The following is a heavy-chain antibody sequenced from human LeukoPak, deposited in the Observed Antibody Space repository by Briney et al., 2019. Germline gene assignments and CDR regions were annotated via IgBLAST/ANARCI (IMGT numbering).Heavy chain of an antibody. J-gene: IGHJ4*02. CDR1: GYIFNSYG. CDR2: ISAYNGNT. CDR3: AHILTGYYMDY. Sequence: ASVKVSCEASGYIFNSYGFSGVRQAPGQGLEWMGWISAYNGNTNYAQKLQGRVTMTTDTSTTTAYMELGSLSSDDTAVYYCAHILTGYYMDYWGQGTLVTVSS. D-gene: IGHD3-9*01. V-gene: IGHV1-18*01.